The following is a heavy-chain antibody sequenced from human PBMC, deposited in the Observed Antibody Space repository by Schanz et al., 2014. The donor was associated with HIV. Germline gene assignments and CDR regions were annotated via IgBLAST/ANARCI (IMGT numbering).Heavy chain of an antibody. V-gene: IGHV1-69*01. CDR2: IIPIFGAA. Sequence: QVQLVQSGAEAKKPGASVMLSCKASGYTFTSYDINWVRQAPGHALEWMGGIIPIFGAAKNAPKFQGRVTITADESTSTAYMELTGLNPEDTAIYYCARDDVLDSLASWGQGTLVTVSS. CDR3: ARDDVLDSLAS. J-gene: IGHJ5*02. CDR1: GYTFTSYD. D-gene: IGHD2-21*01.